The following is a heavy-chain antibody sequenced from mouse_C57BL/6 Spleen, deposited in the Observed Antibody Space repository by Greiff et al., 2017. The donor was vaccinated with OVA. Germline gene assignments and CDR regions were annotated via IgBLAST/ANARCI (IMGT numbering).Heavy chain of an antibody. J-gene: IGHJ2*01. CDR2: IDPENGDT. CDR3: TTDGYYFDY. V-gene: IGHV14-4*01. D-gene: IGHD2-3*01. CDR1: GFNIKDDY. Sequence: EVQLVESGAELVRPGASVKLSCTASGFNIKDDYMHWVKQRPEQGLEWIGWIDPENGDTEYASKFQGKATITADTSSNTAYLQLSRLTSEDTAVYYCTTDGYYFDYWGQGTTLTVSS.